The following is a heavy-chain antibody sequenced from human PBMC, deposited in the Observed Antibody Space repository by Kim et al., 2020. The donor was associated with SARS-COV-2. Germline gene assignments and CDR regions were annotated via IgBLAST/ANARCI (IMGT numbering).Heavy chain of an antibody. D-gene: IGHD6-19*01. Sequence: SVKGRLTISRDNAKNSLQLQMNSLRDEDTAVYYCARDMGLYSSGWWGIDYWGQGTLVTVSS. V-gene: IGHV3-48*02. J-gene: IGHJ4*02. CDR3: ARDMGLYSSGWWGIDY.